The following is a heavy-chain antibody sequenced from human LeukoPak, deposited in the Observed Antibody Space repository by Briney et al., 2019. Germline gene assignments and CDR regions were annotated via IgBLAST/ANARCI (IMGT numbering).Heavy chain of an antibody. Sequence: GGSLRLSCAASGFTFSDYAMHWVRQSPGKELEYVSAISSNGRSIHYANSVEGRFTISRDNSQNTLYLQMDSLRAEDTAVYYCARDGERGELSLYMDYWGQGTLVTVSS. CDR3: ARDGERGELSLYMDY. CDR2: ISSNGRSI. J-gene: IGHJ4*02. D-gene: IGHD3-16*02. CDR1: GFTFSDYA. V-gene: IGHV3-64*01.